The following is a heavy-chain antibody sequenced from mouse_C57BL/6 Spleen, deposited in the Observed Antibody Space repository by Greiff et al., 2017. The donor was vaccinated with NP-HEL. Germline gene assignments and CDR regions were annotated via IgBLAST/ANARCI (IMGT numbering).Heavy chain of an antibody. J-gene: IGHJ2*01. CDR3: ARSDIYY. CDR1: GYTFTDYY. D-gene: IGHD5-1-1*01. V-gene: IGHV1-26*01. Sequence: EVQLQQSGPELVKPGASVKISCKASGYTFTDYYMNWVKQSHGKSLEWIGDINPNNGGTSYNQKFKGKATLTVDKSSSTAYMELRSLTSEDSAVYYCARSDIYYWGQGTTLTVSS. CDR2: INPNNGGT.